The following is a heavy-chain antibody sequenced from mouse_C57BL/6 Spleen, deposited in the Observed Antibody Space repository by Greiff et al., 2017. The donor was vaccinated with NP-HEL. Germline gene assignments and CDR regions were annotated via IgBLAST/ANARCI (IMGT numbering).Heavy chain of an antibody. V-gene: IGHV1-53*01. CDR2: INPSNGGT. CDR3: ARGTVVAPDAY. Sequence: QVQLKQSGTELVKPGASVKLSCKASGYTFTSYWMHWVKQRPGQGLEWIGNINPSNGGTNYNEKFKSKATLTVDKSSSTAYMQLSSLTSEDSAVYYCARGTVVAPDAYWGQGTTLTVSS. D-gene: IGHD1-1*01. J-gene: IGHJ2*01. CDR1: GYTFTSYW.